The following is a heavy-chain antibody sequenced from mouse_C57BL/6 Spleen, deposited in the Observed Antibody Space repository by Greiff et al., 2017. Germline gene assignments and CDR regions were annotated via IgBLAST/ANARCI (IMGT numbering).Heavy chain of an antibody. CDR3: EILRHGIAY. CDR2: INPNNGGT. D-gene: IGHD1-1*01. Sequence: EVQLQQSGPELVKPGASVKIPCKASGYSFTDYNMDWVKQSHGKSLEWIGDINPNNGGTIYNQKFKAKATLTVDKSYSTAYMELRSLTSEDTTVYYREILRHGIAYWGQGTTLTVSA. V-gene: IGHV1-18*01. CDR1: GYSFTDYN. J-gene: IGHJ2*01.